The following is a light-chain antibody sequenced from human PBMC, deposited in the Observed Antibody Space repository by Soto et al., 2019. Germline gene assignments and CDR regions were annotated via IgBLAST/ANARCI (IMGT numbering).Light chain of an antibody. V-gene: IGLV1-47*01. J-gene: IGLJ3*02. Sequence: QSVLTQPPSASGTPGQRVTISGSGSSSNIGSNYVYWYQQLPGTAPKLLIYRNNQRPSGVPARFSGSKSGTSASLAISGLRSEDEADYYCAAWDDSLSGWVFGGGTKLTVL. CDR3: AAWDDSLSGWV. CDR1: SSNIGSNY. CDR2: RNN.